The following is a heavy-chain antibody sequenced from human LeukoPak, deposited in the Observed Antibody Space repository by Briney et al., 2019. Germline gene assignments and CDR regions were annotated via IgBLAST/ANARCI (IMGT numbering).Heavy chain of an antibody. Sequence: ASVKVSCKASGGTFSSYAISWVRQAPGQGLEWMGGIVPIFGTASYAQKFQGRVTITADESTSTAYMELSSLRSEDTAVYYCARDLLDGYNSYYYYGMDVWGQGTTVTVSS. D-gene: IGHD5-24*01. CDR3: ARDLLDGYNSYYYYGMDV. CDR1: GGTFSSYA. CDR2: IVPIFGTA. J-gene: IGHJ6*02. V-gene: IGHV1-69*13.